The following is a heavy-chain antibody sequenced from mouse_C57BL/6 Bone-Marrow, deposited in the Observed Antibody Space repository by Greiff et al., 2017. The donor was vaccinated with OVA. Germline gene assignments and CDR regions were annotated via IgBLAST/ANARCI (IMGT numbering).Heavy chain of an antibody. CDR2: IDPANDNT. D-gene: IGHD1-1*01. CDR1: GFNIKNTY. V-gene: IGHV14-3*01. CDR3: ARGNFGSSFYAMDY. Sequence: EVKLVESVAELVRPGASVKLSCTASGFNIKNTYMHWVKQRPEQGLEWIGRIDPANDNTKYAPKFQGKATMTADTSSNTAYLQRSSLSSEDTAVYCCARGNFGSSFYAMDYWGQGTSVTVSS. J-gene: IGHJ4*01.